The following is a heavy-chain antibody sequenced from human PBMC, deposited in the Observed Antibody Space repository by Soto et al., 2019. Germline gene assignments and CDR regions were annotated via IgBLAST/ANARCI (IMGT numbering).Heavy chain of an antibody. Sequence: GESLKISCKGSGYSFISYWIGWVRQMPGKGLEWMGIIYPGDSDTRYSPSFQGQVTISADKSINTAYLQWSSLKASGTAMYYCARLTNGWDFDYWGQGALVTVSS. J-gene: IGHJ4*02. V-gene: IGHV5-51*01. CDR2: IYPGDSDT. CDR3: ARLTNGWDFDY. D-gene: IGHD1-26*01. CDR1: GYSFISYW.